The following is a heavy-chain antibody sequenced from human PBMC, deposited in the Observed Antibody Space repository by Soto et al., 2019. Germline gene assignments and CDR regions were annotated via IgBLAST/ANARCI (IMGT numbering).Heavy chain of an antibody. V-gene: IGHV1-2*02. Sequence: QVQLVQSGAEVKKPGASVKVSCKASGYTFIGHYLHWVRQAPGQGLEWLGWTNPSSGATNFAQKFQGRVTMTRDTSLSTAYLELSRLRSDDTAIYYCAREAGTTGNYYFGMDVWGQGTTVTVSS. CDR1: GYTFIGHY. CDR3: AREAGTTGNYYFGMDV. J-gene: IGHJ6*02. D-gene: IGHD1-7*01. CDR2: TNPSSGAT.